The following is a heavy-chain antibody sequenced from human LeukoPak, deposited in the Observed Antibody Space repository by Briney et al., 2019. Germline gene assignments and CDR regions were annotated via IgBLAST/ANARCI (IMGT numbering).Heavy chain of an antibody. CDR1: GFIVSSNY. D-gene: IGHD3-22*01. Sequence: PGGSLRLSCAASGFIVSSNYMSWVHQAPGKGLEWVSVISSGGNTYYADSVKGRFTISRDNSKNTLYLQMNGLRAEDTAVYYCAREVRGYYFDYWGQGTLVTVSS. V-gene: IGHV3-53*01. CDR3: AREVRGYYFDY. CDR2: ISSGGNT. J-gene: IGHJ4*02.